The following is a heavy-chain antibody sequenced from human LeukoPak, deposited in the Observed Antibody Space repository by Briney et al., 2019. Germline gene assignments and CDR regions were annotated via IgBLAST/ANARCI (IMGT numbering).Heavy chain of an antibody. CDR3: AKADMIVVVTLEY. Sequence: GGSLRLSCAASGFTFSSYGMHWVRQAPGKGLEWVAFIRYDGSNKYYADSVKGRFTISRDNSKNTLYLQMNSLRAGDTAVYYCAKADMIVVVTLEYWGQGTLVTVSS. CDR2: IRYDGSNK. V-gene: IGHV3-30*02. CDR1: GFTFSSYG. J-gene: IGHJ4*02. D-gene: IGHD3-22*01.